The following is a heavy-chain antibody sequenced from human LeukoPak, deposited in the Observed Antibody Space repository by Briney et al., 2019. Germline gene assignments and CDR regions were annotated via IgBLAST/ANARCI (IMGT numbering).Heavy chain of an antibody. CDR3: ARPTPGEFSFLIDY. CDR1: GFTFSNYA. V-gene: IGHV3-30*01. Sequence: PGGSLRLSCAASGFTFSNYAMPRVRQAPGQGLEWGAIISNVGSDDRSAASVKGRFTISSNNSKNTLYLQMNSLRADDTAVYYCARPTPGEFSFLIDYWGQGTLVTVSS. CDR2: ISNVGSDD. J-gene: IGHJ4*02. D-gene: IGHD3-16*02.